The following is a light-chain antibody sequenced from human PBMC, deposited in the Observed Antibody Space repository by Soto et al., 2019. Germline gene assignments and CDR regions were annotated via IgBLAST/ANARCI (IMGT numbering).Light chain of an antibody. CDR3: CSSADTYTFV. CDR1: SSDVGGSNH. Sequence: QSVLTQPRSVSGSPGQSVTISCTGVSSDVGGSNHVSWYQHHPGKAPKLMIYDVNKRPSGVPDRFSGSKSGNTASLTISGLQAEDEADYNCCSSADTYTFVFGTGTKVTVL. CDR2: DVN. J-gene: IGLJ1*01. V-gene: IGLV2-11*01.